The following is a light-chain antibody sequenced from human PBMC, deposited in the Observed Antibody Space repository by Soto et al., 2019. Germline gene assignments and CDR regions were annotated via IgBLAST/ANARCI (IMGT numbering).Light chain of an antibody. CDR1: QSVSSY. J-gene: IGKJ1*01. CDR2: DAS. Sequence: ILFTQSPATLSLSPGERATLSCRASQSVSSYLAWYQQTPGQATRLLIYDASNRANGIPARFSGSGSGTDFTLTISSLEPEDFAFYDCQQRSNWHPWTFGQGTKVDIK. CDR3: QQRSNWHPWT. V-gene: IGKV3-11*01.